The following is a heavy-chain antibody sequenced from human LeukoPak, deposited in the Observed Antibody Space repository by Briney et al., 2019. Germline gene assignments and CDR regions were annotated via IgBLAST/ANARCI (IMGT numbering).Heavy chain of an antibody. Sequence: GGSLRLSCAASGFTFRNHAMHRVRQAPGEGLEWVAVISYDGSNKYYADSVKGRFTISRDNSKNTLYLQMNSLRTEDTAVYSCAREEYGRNYCDYWGQGTPVTVSS. D-gene: IGHD2-15*01. J-gene: IGHJ4*02. CDR2: ISYDGSNK. CDR1: GFTFRNHA. V-gene: IGHV3-30-3*01. CDR3: AREEYGRNYCDY.